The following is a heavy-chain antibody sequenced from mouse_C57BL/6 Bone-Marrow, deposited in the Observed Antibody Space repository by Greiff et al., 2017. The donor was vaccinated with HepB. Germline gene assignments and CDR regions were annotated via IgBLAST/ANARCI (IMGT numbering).Heavy chain of an antibody. D-gene: IGHD1-1*01. Sequence: EVKLVESGGGLVQPKGSLKLSCAASGFTFNTYAMHWVRQAPGKGLEWVARIRSKSSNYATYYADSVKDRFTISRDDSQSMLYLQMNNLKTEDTAMYYCVRGGDGSSYDWYFDVWGTGTTVTVSS. CDR1: GFTFNTYA. J-gene: IGHJ1*03. CDR3: VRGGDGSSYDWYFDV. CDR2: IRSKSSNYAT. V-gene: IGHV10-3*01.